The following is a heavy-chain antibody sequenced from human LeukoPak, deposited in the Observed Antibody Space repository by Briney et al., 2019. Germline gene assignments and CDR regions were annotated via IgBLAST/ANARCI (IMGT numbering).Heavy chain of an antibody. Sequence: ASVKVSCKASGYTFTSYDINWVRQATGRGLEWMGWMNPNSGNTGFAQKFQDRVSMTRDTSINTAYMELTSLRSGDTAVYYCARATPGGLHGYSFDYWGQGTVVTVYS. CDR1: GYTFTSYD. D-gene: IGHD5-24*01. V-gene: IGHV1-8*01. J-gene: IGHJ4*02. CDR2: MNPNSGNT. CDR3: ARATPGGLHGYSFDY.